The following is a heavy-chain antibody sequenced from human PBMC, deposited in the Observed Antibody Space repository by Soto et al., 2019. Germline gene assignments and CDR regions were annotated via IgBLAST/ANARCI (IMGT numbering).Heavy chain of an antibody. J-gene: IGHJ4*02. D-gene: IGHD3-22*01. CDR3: AKAVSYYYDSSGYYGN. CDR2: ISGSGGST. Sequence: HPGGSLRLSCAASGFTFSSYAMSWVRQAPGKGLEWVSAISGSGGSTYYADSVKGRFTISRDNSKNTLYLQMNSLRAEDTAVYYCAKAVSYYYDSSGYYGNWGQGTLVTVSS. V-gene: IGHV3-23*01. CDR1: GFTFSSYA.